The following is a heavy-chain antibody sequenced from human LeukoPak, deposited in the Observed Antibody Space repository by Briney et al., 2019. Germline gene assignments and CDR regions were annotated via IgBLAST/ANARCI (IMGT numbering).Heavy chain of an antibody. V-gene: IGHV3-30-3*01. J-gene: IGHJ5*02. Sequence: GGSLRLSCAASGFTFSSYAMHWVRQAPGKGLEWVAVISYDGSNKYYADSVKGRSTISRDNSKNTLYLQMNSLRAEDTAVYYCARLWGGNGYSGGSLNLWGQGTLVTVSS. CDR1: GFTFSSYA. CDR2: ISYDGSNK. CDR3: ARLWGGNGYSGGSLNL. D-gene: IGHD3-16*01.